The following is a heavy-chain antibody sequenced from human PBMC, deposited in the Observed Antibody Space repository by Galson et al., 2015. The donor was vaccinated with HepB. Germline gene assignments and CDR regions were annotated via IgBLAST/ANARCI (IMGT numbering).Heavy chain of an antibody. CDR2: IYPGDSDT. J-gene: IGHJ3*02. V-gene: IGHV5-51*01. Sequence: QSGAEVKKPGESLKISCKGSGYSFTSYWIGWVRQMPGKGLEWMGIIYPGDSDTRYSPSFQGQVTISADKSISTAYLQWSSLKASDTAMYYCARDNVRGVIRAGKPIDAFDIWGQGTMVTVSS. CDR3: ARDNVRGVIRAGKPIDAFDI. D-gene: IGHD3-10*01. CDR1: GYSFTSYW.